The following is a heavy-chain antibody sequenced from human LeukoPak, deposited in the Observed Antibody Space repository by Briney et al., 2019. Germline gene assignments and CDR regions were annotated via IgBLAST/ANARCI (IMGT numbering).Heavy chain of an antibody. CDR3: ARANYYYYYGMDV. V-gene: IGHV1-2*02. J-gene: IGHJ6*02. CDR2: INPNSGGT. Sequence: ASVKVSCKASGYTFTGYYMHWVRQAPGQGLEWMGWINPNSGGTNYAQKSQGRVTMTRDTSISTAYMELSRLRSDDTAVYYCARANYYYYYGMDVWGQGTTVTVSS. CDR1: GYTFTGYY.